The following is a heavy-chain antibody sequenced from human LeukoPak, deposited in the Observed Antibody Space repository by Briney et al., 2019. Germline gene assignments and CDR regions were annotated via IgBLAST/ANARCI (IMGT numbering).Heavy chain of an antibody. J-gene: IGHJ4*02. V-gene: IGHV4-31*03. CDR3: ARDTISWEKDY. CDR2: IYYSGST. CDR1: GGSISSGGYY. Sequence: SETLSLTCTVSGGSISSGGYYWSWIRQHPGKGLEWIGYIYYSGSTYYNPSLKSRVTISVDTSKNQFSLKLSSVTAADTAVYYCARDTISWEKDYWGQGTLVTVSS. D-gene: IGHD3-3*01.